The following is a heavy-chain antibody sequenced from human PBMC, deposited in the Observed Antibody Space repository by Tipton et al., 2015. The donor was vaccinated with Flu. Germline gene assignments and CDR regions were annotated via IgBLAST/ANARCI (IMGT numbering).Heavy chain of an antibody. D-gene: IGHD3/OR15-3a*01. CDR3: ARLYHFSTVYQWYFDL. J-gene: IGHJ2*01. CDR1: GGSIGSYY. CDR2: IYNNQYT. Sequence: TLSLTCTVSGGSIGSYYWNWIRQPPGKGLEWIGYIYNNQYTKYNPSLKSRVTISVDTSRNQFSLNLNGVTAADTAVYYCARLYHFSTVYQWYFDLWGRGSLVTVSS. V-gene: IGHV4-4*09.